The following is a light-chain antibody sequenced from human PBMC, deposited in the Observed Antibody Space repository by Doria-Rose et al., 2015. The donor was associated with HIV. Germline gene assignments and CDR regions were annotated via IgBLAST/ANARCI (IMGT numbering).Light chain of an antibody. J-gene: IGKJ5*01. CDR1: QRVKSSY. CDR3: QQYGTSRGT. V-gene: IGKV3-20*01. CDR2: DAS. Sequence: TQSPATLSVSPGERATLSCRASQRVKSSYLAWYQQKPGQAPRLLIYDASTRATGIPDRFSGSGYGTDVTLTISRLEPEDVAVYYCQQYGTSRGTFGQGTRLEIK.